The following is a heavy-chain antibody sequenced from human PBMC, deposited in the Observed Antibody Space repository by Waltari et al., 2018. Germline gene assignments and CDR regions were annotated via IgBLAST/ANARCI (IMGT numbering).Heavy chain of an antibody. D-gene: IGHD3-22*01. CDR1: GGTFSSYA. CDR2: IIPIFGTA. V-gene: IGHV1-69*01. CDR3: ARDTPAYYDSSGFFDY. Sequence: QVQLVQSGAEVKKPGSSVKVSCKAAGGTFSSYAISWVRQAPGQGLEWMGGIIPIFGTANYAQKFQGRVTITADESTSTAYMELSSLRSEDTAVYYCARDTPAYYDSSGFFDYWGQGTLVTVSS. J-gene: IGHJ4*02.